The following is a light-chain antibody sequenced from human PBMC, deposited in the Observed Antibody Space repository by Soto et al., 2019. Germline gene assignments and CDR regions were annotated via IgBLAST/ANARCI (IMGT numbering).Light chain of an antibody. CDR1: QSVSTK. CDR3: QQYGSSVRK. CDR2: GAS. J-gene: IGKJ1*01. V-gene: IGKV3-15*01. Sequence: EIVMTQSPATLSVSPGERATLSCRATQSVSTKLAWYQQKPGQAPRLLIYGASTGATGIPARFSGSGSGTEFTLIISSLQSEDFAVYYCQQYGSSVRKFGQGAKVEIK.